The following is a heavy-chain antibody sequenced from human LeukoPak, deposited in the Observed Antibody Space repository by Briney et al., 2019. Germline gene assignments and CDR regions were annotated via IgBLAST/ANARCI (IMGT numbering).Heavy chain of an antibody. Sequence: KPSETLSLTCAVYGGSFSGSYWSWIRKPPGKGLEWIGEINHGGGTSYNPSLKSRVTMSIDTAKNQFSLKLSSVTAADTAVYYCARDDYDDSTRGLDYWGQGTLVTVSS. D-gene: IGHD4-17*01. CDR1: GGSFSGSY. CDR3: ARDDYDDSTRGLDY. CDR2: INHGGGT. V-gene: IGHV4-34*01. J-gene: IGHJ4*02.